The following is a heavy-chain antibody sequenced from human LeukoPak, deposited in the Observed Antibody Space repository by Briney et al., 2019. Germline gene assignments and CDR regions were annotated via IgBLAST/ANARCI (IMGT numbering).Heavy chain of an antibody. J-gene: IGHJ4*02. CDR3: TRDSPWLPDPY. CDR1: GFTFSTYW. Sequence: GGSLRLSCAASGFTFSTYWMHWVRQAPGKGLVWVSRMNTDGSDTSYADSVKGRFTISRDNARNTLYLQMNSLRADDTAVYYCTRDSPWLPDPYWGQGTLVTVSS. CDR2: MNTDGSDT. D-gene: IGHD5-24*01. V-gene: IGHV3-74*03.